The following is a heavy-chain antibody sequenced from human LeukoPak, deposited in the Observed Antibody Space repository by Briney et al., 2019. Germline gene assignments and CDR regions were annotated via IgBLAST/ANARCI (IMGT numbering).Heavy chain of an antibody. Sequence: GGSLRLSCAASGFTFTSYEMNWVRQAPGKGLEWVSYISSSGSTVYYADSVKGRFTISRDDAKNSLYLQMNGLRAEDTAVYYCARHTRPGYGGSENAFDIWGQGTMVTVSS. CDR3: ARHTRPGYGGSENAFDI. D-gene: IGHD5-12*01. CDR2: ISSSGSTV. V-gene: IGHV3-48*03. J-gene: IGHJ3*02. CDR1: GFTFTSYE.